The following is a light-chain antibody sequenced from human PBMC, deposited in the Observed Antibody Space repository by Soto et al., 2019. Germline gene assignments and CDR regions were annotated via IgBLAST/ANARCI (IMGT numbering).Light chain of an antibody. Sequence: EIVLTQSPGTLSLSPGERATLSCRASQSVTSPFLAWYQQKPGQPPRLLIYSTSGRATGIPDRFGGSGSGTDFTLTISSLEPEDSAVYYCQQYGSSPRTFGQGTKVDIK. CDR2: STS. J-gene: IGKJ1*01. V-gene: IGKV3-20*01. CDR1: QSVTSPF. CDR3: QQYGSSPRT.